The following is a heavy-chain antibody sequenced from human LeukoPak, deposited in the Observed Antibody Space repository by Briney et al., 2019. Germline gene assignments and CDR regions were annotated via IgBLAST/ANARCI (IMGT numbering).Heavy chain of an antibody. D-gene: IGHD4-17*01. J-gene: IGHJ4*02. V-gene: IGHV4-59*08. CDR2: ISYSGST. Sequence: SETLSLSCTVSSGSISSYYWSWIRQPPGKGLEWIGYISYSGSTNNNPSLKSRVTISVDTSKNQFSLKLSSVTAADTAVYYCASTITVTTDYWGQGTLVTVSS. CDR3: ASTITVTTDY. CDR1: SGSISSYY.